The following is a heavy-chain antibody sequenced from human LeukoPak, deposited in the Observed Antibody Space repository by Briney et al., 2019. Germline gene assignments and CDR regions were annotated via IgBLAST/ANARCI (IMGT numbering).Heavy chain of an antibody. Sequence: GASVKVSCKASGYTFTSYDINWVRQATGQGLEWMGWMNPNSGNTGYAQRFQGRVTMTRNTSISTAYMELSSLRSEDTAVYYCARGLAGAVAGTSRNYYYYYYTDVWGKGTTVTVSS. V-gene: IGHV1-8*01. CDR3: ARGLAGAVAGTSRNYYYYYYTDV. CDR1: GYTFTSYD. D-gene: IGHD6-19*01. J-gene: IGHJ6*03. CDR2: MNPNSGNT.